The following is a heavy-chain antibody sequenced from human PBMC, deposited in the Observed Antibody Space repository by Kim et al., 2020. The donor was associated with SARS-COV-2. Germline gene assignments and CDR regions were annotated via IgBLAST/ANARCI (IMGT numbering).Heavy chain of an antibody. V-gene: IGHV3-30*18. CDR2: ISCDGSNK. CDR3: AKDQIVVAYYYGMDV. CDR1: GFTFSSYG. Sequence: GGSLRHSCAASGFTFSSYGMHWVRQAPGKGLEWVSVISCDGSNKYYADSVKGRFTISRDNSKNTLYLQMNSLRAEDTAVYYCAKDQIVVAYYYGMDVWGQGTTVTVSS. D-gene: IGHD2-2*01. J-gene: IGHJ6*02.